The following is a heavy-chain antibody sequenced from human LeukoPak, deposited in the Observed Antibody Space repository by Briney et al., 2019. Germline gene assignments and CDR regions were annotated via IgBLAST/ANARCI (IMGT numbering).Heavy chain of an antibody. Sequence: PGGSLRLSCAASGFIFSTYSMNWVRPAPGKGLEWGSYIRSSTNTIYYADSVKGRFTISRDNAKSSLFLQMSSLRAEDTAVYYCVRASHVVAVTGIPQGYYYYMDVWGKGTTVTVSS. V-gene: IGHV3-48*01. D-gene: IGHD2-21*02. CDR1: GFIFSTYS. CDR2: IRSSTNTI. CDR3: VRASHVVAVTGIPQGYYYYMDV. J-gene: IGHJ6*03.